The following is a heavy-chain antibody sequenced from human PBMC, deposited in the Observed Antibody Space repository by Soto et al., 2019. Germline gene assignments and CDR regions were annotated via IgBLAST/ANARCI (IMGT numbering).Heavy chain of an antibody. CDR2: IIPIFGTA. Sequence: SVKVSCKASGGTFSSYAISWVRQAPGQGLEWMGGIIPIFGTANYAQKFQGRVTITADESTSTAYMELSSLRSEDTAVYYCAADPRFPRTGPPDVWGQGTTVTVSS. V-gene: IGHV1-69*13. J-gene: IGHJ6*02. CDR1: GGTFSSYA. CDR3: AADPRFPRTGPPDV. D-gene: IGHD2-8*02.